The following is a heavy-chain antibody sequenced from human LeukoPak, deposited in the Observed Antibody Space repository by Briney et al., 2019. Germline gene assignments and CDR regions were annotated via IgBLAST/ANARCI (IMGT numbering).Heavy chain of an antibody. Sequence: PGGSLRLSCAASGFTFSSYGMHWVRQAPGKGLEWVAAIWYDGSNKYYADSVKGRFTISRDNSKNTLYLQMNSLRAEDTAVYYCAREDRRRYWFDPWGQGTLVTVSS. CDR3: AREDRRRYWFDP. CDR1: GFTFSSYG. J-gene: IGHJ5*02. V-gene: IGHV3-33*01. CDR2: IWYDGSNK.